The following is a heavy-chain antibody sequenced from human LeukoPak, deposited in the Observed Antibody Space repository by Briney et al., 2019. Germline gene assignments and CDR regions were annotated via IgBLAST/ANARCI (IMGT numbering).Heavy chain of an antibody. D-gene: IGHD2-2*03. J-gene: IGHJ4*02. V-gene: IGHV1-2*02. CDR2: INPNSGGT. CDR1: GCTFTDSY. CDR3: ASFRSVGYCSSTSCRPFDY. Sequence: ASVKVSCKASGCTFTDSYMHWVRQAPGQGLEWMGWINPNSGGTNYAQKFQGRVTMTRDTSISTAYMELSSLRSDDTAVYYCASFRSVGYCSSTSCRPFDYWGQGTLVTVSS.